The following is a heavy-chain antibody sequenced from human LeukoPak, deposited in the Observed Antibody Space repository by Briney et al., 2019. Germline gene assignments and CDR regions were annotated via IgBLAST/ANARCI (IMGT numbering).Heavy chain of an antibody. D-gene: IGHD3-22*01. CDR2: IILIFGTG. CDR1: GGTFSSYA. Sequence: GASVKVSCRASGGTFSSYAFSWVRQAPGQGFEWMGGIILIFGTGNYAQKFQGRVTITADESTSTAYMELSSLRSEDTAVYYCASTYYDARRGEGVPYYFDYWGQGTLVTASS. V-gene: IGHV1-69*13. CDR3: ASTYYDARRGEGVPYYFDY. J-gene: IGHJ4*02.